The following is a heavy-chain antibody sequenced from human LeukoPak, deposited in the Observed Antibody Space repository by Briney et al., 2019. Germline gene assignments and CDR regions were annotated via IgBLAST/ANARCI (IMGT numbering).Heavy chain of an antibody. CDR1: GFTFSSYA. CDR3: AKDRYQNYYDSSGYYSGH. J-gene: IGHJ4*02. V-gene: IGHV3-23*01. D-gene: IGHD3-22*01. Sequence: GGSLRLSCAASGFTFSSYAMGWVRQAPGKGLEWVSAISGSGGSTYYADSVKGRFTISRDNSKNTLYLQMNSLRAEDTAVYYCAKDRYQNYYDSSGYYSGHWGQGTLVTVSS. CDR2: ISGSGGST.